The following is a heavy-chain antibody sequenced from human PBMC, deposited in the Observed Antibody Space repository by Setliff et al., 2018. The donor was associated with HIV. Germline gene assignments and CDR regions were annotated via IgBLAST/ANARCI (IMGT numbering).Heavy chain of an antibody. Sequence: KASETLSLTCSVSGYSITNGYYWGWFRQSPGKGLEWIATIYQTGSIYDNPSLKSRVPISVDPSKNQILLRLSSVTAADTAVYYCARLSGGMVPNYRGQGTLVTVSS. CDR1: GYSITNGYY. CDR3: ARLSGGMVPNY. D-gene: IGHD3-10*01. V-gene: IGHV4-38-2*02. J-gene: IGHJ4*02. CDR2: IYQTGSI.